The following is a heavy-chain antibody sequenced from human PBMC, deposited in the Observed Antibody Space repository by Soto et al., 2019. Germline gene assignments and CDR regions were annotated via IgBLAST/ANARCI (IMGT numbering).Heavy chain of an antibody. V-gene: IGHV4-30-4*01. D-gene: IGHD6-6*01. CDR3: ARERPDGARLDP. J-gene: IGHJ5*02. Sequence: QVQLQESGPGLVKPSQTLSLTCTVSGGSISSGDYYWSWIRQPPGKGLEWIGYIYYSGSTYYNPSLKSRVTIAVDTSKNQFSLKLISVTAADTAVYYCARERPDGARLDPWGQGTLVTVSS. CDR1: GGSISSGDYY. CDR2: IYYSGST.